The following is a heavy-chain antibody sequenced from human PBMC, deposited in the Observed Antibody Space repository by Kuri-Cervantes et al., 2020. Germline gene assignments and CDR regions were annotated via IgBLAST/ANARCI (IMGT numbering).Heavy chain of an antibody. CDR3: ARAPGDYGLEGNNWFDP. J-gene: IGHJ5*02. V-gene: IGHV4-30-2*01. D-gene: IGHD4-17*01. Sequence: SETLSLTFAVSGGSISSGGYSWSWIRQPPGKGLEWIGYIYYRGSTYYNPSLKSRVTISVDRSKNQFSLKLSSVTAADTAVYYCARAPGDYGLEGNNWFDPWGQGTLVTVSS. CDR2: IYYRGST. CDR1: GGSISSGGYS.